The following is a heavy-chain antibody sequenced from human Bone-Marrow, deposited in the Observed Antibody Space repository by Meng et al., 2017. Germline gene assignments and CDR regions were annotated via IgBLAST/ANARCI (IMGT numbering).Heavy chain of an antibody. D-gene: IGHD1-1*01. CDR2: IKSKPDGETS. CDR3: AWDDRAKFDY. CDR1: GFTFSSYS. V-gene: IGHV3-15*01. Sequence: SLRLSCAASGFTFSSYSMNWVRQAPGKGLEWVGRIKSKPDGETSDYSTPVKDRFTISRDDSKNTLYLQMNSLKIEDTAVYYCAWDDRAKFDYWGQGTLVTVSS. J-gene: IGHJ4*02.